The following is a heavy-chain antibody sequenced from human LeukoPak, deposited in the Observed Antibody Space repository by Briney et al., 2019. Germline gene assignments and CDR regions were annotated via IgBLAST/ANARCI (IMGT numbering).Heavy chain of an antibody. D-gene: IGHD4-17*01. CDR1: GGSISSYY. Sequence: SETLSLTCTVSGGSISSYYWSWIRQPPGKGLEWIGYIYSSGRTSYNPSLKSRVTMSIDTSKNQFSLKVKSVTAADTAVYYCARESNGDYSDYWGQGTLVTVSS. J-gene: IGHJ4*02. V-gene: IGHV4-59*01. CDR2: IYSSGRT. CDR3: ARESNGDYSDY.